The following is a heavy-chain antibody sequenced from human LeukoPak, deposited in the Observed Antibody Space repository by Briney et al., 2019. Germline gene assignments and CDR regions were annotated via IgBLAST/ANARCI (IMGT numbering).Heavy chain of an antibody. J-gene: IGHJ3*02. D-gene: IGHD2-2*01. CDR2: IKQDGSEK. CDR3: ARYRYCSSTTCYHAFDI. V-gene: IGHV3-7*04. CDR1: GFTFSNFW. Sequence: GGSLRLSCAASGFTFSNFWMSWVRQAPGKGLEWVATIKQDGSEKYYMDSVKGRFTISRDNAKNSLYLQMNSLRAEDTGVSYCARYRYCSSTTCYHAFDIWGQGTMVTVSS.